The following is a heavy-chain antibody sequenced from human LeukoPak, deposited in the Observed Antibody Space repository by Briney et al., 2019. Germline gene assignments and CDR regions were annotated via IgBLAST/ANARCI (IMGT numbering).Heavy chain of an antibody. CDR3: AKGGSSSWYDWFDP. J-gene: IGHJ5*02. V-gene: IGHV3-9*03. CDR2: ISWNSGSI. CDR1: GFTFDDYA. Sequence: GGSLRLSCAASGFTFDDYAMHWVRQAPGKGLEWVSGISWNSGSIGYADSVKGRFTISRDNAKNSLYLQMNSLRAEDMALYYCAKGGSSSWYDWFDPWGQGTLVTVSS. D-gene: IGHD6-13*01.